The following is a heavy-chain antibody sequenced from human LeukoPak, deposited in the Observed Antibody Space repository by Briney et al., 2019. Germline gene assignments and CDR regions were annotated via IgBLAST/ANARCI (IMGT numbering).Heavy chain of an antibody. D-gene: IGHD2-15*01. Sequence: HPGGSLRLSCAASGFTFSSYWMHWVRQVPGKGLVWVSRINNDGSYTTYADSVKGRFTISRDNAKNTLYLQMNSLRAEDTAVYYCTREVLAAGKTLDYWGQGTLMTVSS. CDR3: TREVLAAGKTLDY. CDR2: INNDGSYT. CDR1: GFTFSSYW. V-gene: IGHV3-74*01. J-gene: IGHJ4*02.